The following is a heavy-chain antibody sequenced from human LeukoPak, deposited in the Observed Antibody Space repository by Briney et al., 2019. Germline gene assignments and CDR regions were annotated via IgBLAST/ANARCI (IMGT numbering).Heavy chain of an antibody. V-gene: IGHV4-59*01. CDR3: ARAQLWFSNYMDV. J-gene: IGHJ6*03. CDR2: IYYSGST. D-gene: IGHD5-18*01. CDR1: GGSISSYY. Sequence: SETLSLTCTVSGGSISSYYWSWIRQPPGKGLEWIGYIYYSGSTNYNPSLKSRVTISVDTSKNQFSLKLSSVTAADTAVYYCARAQLWFSNYMDVWGKGTTVTVSS.